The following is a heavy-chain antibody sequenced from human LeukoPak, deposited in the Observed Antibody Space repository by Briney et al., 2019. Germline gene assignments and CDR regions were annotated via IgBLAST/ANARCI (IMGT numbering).Heavy chain of an antibody. CDR1: GGSFSGYY. CDR3: ATGRGSPDY. D-gene: IGHD3-16*01. J-gene: IGHJ4*02. Sequence: KTSETLSLTCAVYGGSFSGYYWSCIRQPPGKGLEWIGEINHSGSTNYNPSLKSRVTISVDTSKNQFSLKLSSVTAADTAVYFCATGRGSPDYWGQGTLVTVSS. V-gene: IGHV4-34*01. CDR2: INHSGST.